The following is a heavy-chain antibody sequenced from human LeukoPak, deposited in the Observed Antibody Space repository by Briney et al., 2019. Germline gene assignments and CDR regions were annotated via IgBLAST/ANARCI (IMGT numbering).Heavy chain of an antibody. CDR1: GGSISSYY. CDR2: IYYSGST. J-gene: IGHJ4*02. Sequence: NTSETLSLTCTVSGGSISSYYWSWIRQPPGKGLEWIGYIYYSGSTNYNPSLKSRVTISVDTSKNQFSLKLSSVTAADTAVYYCASGFGSSAHYWGQGTLVTVSS. D-gene: IGHD6-6*01. V-gene: IGHV4-59*01. CDR3: ASGFGSSAHY.